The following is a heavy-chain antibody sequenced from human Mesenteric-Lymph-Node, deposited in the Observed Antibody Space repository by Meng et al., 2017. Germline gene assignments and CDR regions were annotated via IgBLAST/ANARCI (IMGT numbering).Heavy chain of an antibody. V-gene: IGHV3-49*03. CDR2: IRSKAYGGTT. CDR1: GFTFSDYY. CDR3: TRRRFTQALAVCGGDCYSGDWYFDL. D-gene: IGHD2-21*02. Sequence: GESLKISCAASGFTFSDYYMSWIRQAPGKGLEWVGFIRSKAYGGTTEYAASVKGRFTISRDDSKSIAYLQMNSLKTEDTAVYYCTRRRFTQALAVCGGDCYSGDWYFDLWGRGTLVTVSS. J-gene: IGHJ2*01.